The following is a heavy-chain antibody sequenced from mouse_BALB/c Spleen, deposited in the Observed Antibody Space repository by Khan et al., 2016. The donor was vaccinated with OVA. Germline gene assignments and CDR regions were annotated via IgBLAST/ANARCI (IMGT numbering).Heavy chain of an antibody. CDR3: TRDDAAY. J-gene: IGHJ3*01. Sequence: VHVKQSGPDLVKPGASVKISCKASGYSFTGYYMYWVKQSHGKSLEWIGRINPNNGGTSFNQKFKGKAILTVDKSSNTAYMELRSLTSEDSAVYYCTRDDAAYWGQGTLVTVSA. CDR2: INPNNGGT. V-gene: IGHV1-26*01. D-gene: IGHD2-12*01. CDR1: GYSFTGYY.